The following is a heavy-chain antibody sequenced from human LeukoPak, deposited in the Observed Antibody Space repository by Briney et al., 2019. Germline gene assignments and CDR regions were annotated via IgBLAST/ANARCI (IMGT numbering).Heavy chain of an antibody. J-gene: IGHJ4*02. CDR3: ARGPAWGLDY. CDR2: IVPNSGGT. Sequence: ASVKVSCKTSGYTFTDYYIHWVRQAPGQGLEWMGWIVPNSGGTSFAQNFQGRVTMTRDTSITTMYMESSSLRSDDTAVYYCARGPAWGLDYWGQGTLVTVSS. V-gene: IGHV1-2*02. CDR1: GYTFTDYY. D-gene: IGHD7-27*01.